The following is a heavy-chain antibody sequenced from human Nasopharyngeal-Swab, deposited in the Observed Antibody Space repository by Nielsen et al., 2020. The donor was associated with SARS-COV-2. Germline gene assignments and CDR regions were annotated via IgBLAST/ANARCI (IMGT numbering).Heavy chain of an antibody. CDR3: ARSDYYEYYAFDI. D-gene: IGHD3-22*01. Sequence: SETRSLTCEVPGGSISSGGYSWSWIRQPPGKGLEWIGYIYHSGSTYYNPSLKSRVTISVDRSKNQFSLKLSSVTAADTAVYYCARSDYYEYYAFDIWGQGTMVTVSS. CDR1: GGSISSGGYS. V-gene: IGHV4-30-2*01. CDR2: IYHSGST. J-gene: IGHJ3*02.